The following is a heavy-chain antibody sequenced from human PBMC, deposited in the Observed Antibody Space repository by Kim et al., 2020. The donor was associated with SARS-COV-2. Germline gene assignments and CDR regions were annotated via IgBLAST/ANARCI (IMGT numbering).Heavy chain of an antibody. J-gene: IGHJ4*02. Sequence: TYAQRSQDRATITGAEDTSRAYMELSSLRSEDTAVYYCARGGRSRGFDYWGQGTLVTVSS. V-gene: IGHV1-69*01. D-gene: IGHD2-15*01. CDR3: ARGGRSRGFDY.